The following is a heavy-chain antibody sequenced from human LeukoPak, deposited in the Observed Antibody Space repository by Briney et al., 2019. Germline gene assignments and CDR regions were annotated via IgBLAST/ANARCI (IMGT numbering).Heavy chain of an antibody. J-gene: IGHJ1*01. Sequence: SVKVSCKASGGTFSSYAISWVRQAPGQGLEWMGRIIPIFGTANYAQKFQGGVTITTDESTSTAYMELSSLRSEDTAVYYCARTYSSAWLTNAEYFQHWGQGTLVTVSS. D-gene: IGHD6-19*01. V-gene: IGHV1-69*05. CDR2: IIPIFGTA. CDR3: ARTYSSAWLTNAEYFQH. CDR1: GGTFSSYA.